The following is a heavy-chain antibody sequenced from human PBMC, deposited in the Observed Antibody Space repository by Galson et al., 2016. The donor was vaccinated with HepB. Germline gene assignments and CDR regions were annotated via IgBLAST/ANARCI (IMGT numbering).Heavy chain of an antibody. CDR2: ISGSGDTT. V-gene: IGHV3-23*01. J-gene: IGHJ4*02. CDR3: AKWSDAAATY. Sequence: SLRLSCAGTGFTFSTYAMSWVRQAPGKRLEWVSAISGSGDTTYYADSVKGRFSISRDNSKNTLYLRMSSLTAEDTAVYYCAKWSDAAATYWGQGALVTVSS. CDR1: GFTFSTYA. D-gene: IGHD6-13*01.